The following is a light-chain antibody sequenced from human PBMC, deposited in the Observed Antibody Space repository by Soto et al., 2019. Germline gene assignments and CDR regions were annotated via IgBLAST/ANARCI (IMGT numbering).Light chain of an antibody. Sequence: DIQMTQSPSTLSASVGERVDITCRASQSISGWLAWYQQKPGKAPKLLIYQATILESGVPSTFSGSGSGTEFTLTINSLRPDDIATYYCQQYKTYPLPFGGGTKVEIK. CDR2: QAT. J-gene: IGKJ4*01. V-gene: IGKV1-5*03. CDR3: QQYKTYPLP. CDR1: QSISGW.